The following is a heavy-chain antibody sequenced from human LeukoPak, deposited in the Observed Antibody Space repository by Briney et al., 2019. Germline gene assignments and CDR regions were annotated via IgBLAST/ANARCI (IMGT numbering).Heavy chain of an antibody. Sequence: GGSLRLSCAASGFTFSSYSMTWVRQAPGKGLEWVRSISSSSSYIYYADSVKGRFTISRDNAKNSLYLQMNSLRAEDTAVYYCARDPDTILGVNFDYWGQGTLVTVFS. CDR2: ISSSSSYI. CDR3: ARDPDTILGVNFDY. V-gene: IGHV3-21*01. J-gene: IGHJ4*02. CDR1: GFTFSSYS. D-gene: IGHD1-26*01.